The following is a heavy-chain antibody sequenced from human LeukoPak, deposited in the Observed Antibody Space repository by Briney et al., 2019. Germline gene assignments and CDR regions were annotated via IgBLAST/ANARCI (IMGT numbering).Heavy chain of an antibody. Sequence: PSETLSLTCAVSGGSISSYYWSWIRQPPGKGLEWIGYIYYSGSTNYNPSLKSRVTISVDTSKNQFSLKLSSVTAADTAVYYCARAGYCSSTSCYTPDWFDPWGQGTLVTVSS. CDR3: ARAGYCSSTSCYTPDWFDP. J-gene: IGHJ5*02. D-gene: IGHD2-2*02. CDR2: IYYSGST. CDR1: GGSISSYY. V-gene: IGHV4-59*01.